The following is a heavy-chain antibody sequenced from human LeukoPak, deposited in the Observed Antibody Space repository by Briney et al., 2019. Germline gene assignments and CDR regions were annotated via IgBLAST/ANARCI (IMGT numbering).Heavy chain of an antibody. D-gene: IGHD2-15*01. J-gene: IGHJ5*02. CDR2: INSDGSTT. V-gene: IGHV3-74*01. CDR3: TRRVSATRWFDP. CDR1: GFTFSSYW. Sequence: PGGSLRLSCAASGFTFSSYWMHWVREAPGKGLVWVSRINSDGSTTNYADSLKGRFTISRDNAENTMYLEMNSLRVEDTAVYYCTRRVSATRWFDPWGQGTLVTVSS.